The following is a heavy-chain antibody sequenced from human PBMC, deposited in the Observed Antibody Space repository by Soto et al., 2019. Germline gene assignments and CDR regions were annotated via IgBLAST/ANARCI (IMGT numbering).Heavy chain of an antibody. CDR3: AKDNNIGNWFDP. J-gene: IGHJ5*02. CDR1: GFTFSSYA. D-gene: IGHD2-15*01. CDR2: ISGSGDST. V-gene: IGHV3-23*01. Sequence: GGSLRLSCAASGFTFSSYAMSWVRQAPGKGLEWVSAISGSGDSTYYADSVKGRFTVSRDKSKNTLYLQMNSLRAEDTAVYYCAKDNNIGNWFDPWGQGTLVTVSS.